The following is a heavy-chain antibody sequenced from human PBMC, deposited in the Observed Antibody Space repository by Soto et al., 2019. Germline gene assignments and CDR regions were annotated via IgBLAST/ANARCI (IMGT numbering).Heavy chain of an antibody. V-gene: IGHV3-48*03. J-gene: IGHJ6*02. CDR1: GFTFISYE. CDR3: ASPIAAAGTGPHYYYYYGMDV. CDR2: ISSSGSTI. D-gene: IGHD6-13*01. Sequence: GSLRLSCAASGFTFISYEINFFRHSPFKWLEWVSYISSSGSTIYYADSVKGRFTISRDNAKNSLYLQMNSLRAEDTAVYYCASPIAAAGTGPHYYYYYGMDVWGQGTTVTVSS.